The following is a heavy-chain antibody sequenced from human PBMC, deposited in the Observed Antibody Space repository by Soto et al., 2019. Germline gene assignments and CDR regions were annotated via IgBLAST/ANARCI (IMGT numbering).Heavy chain of an antibody. CDR1: GFTFSSYA. CDR3: ARDRNPGNWNYANYYYYGMDV. V-gene: IGHV3-30*04. Sequence: SLRLSCAAAGFTFSSYAMHWVRQAPGKGLEWMAVISYDGSNKYYADSVKGRFTISRDNSKNTLYVQMNSLRPEDTAVYYCARDRNPGNWNYANYYYYGMDVWGQGTTVTVSS. J-gene: IGHJ6*02. CDR2: ISYDGSNK. D-gene: IGHD1-7*01.